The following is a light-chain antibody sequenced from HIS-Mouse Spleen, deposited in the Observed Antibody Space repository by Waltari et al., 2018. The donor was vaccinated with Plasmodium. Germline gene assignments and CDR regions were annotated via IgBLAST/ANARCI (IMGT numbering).Light chain of an antibody. J-gene: IGLJ3*02. CDR3: CSYAGSYTLV. Sequence: QSALTQPRSVSGSPGQSVTISCTGTSSDVGGYNYASWYQQHPGQAPKLMIYDVSKRPSGVPDRFSGSKSGNTASLTISGLQAEDEADYYCCSYAGSYTLVFG. CDR2: DVS. CDR1: SSDVGGYNY. V-gene: IGLV2-11*01.